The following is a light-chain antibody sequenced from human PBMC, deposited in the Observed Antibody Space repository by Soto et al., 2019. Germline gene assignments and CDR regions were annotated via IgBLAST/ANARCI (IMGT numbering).Light chain of an antibody. CDR1: SSDLGYKF. Sequence: QSVLTQPASVSGSPGQSITISCTGISSDLGYKFVSWYQQYPGKAPKLIIYDVNNRPSWASYRFSGSKSGNTASLTISWLQAEDEADYYCSSYVVTGTYVFGTGTKVTVL. J-gene: IGLJ1*01. V-gene: IGLV2-14*03. CDR2: DVN. CDR3: SSYVVTGTYV.